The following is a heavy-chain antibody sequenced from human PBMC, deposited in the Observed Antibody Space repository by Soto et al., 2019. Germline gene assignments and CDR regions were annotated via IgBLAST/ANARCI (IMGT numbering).Heavy chain of an antibody. V-gene: IGHV5-10-1*01. D-gene: IGHD2-2*01. CDR3: ARDATSYNWFDP. J-gene: IGHJ5*02. CDR1: GYTFTGHW. CDR2: IDPSDSYT. Sequence: GESLKISCQGSGYTFTGHWISWVRQMPGKGLEWMGRIDPSDSYTDYSPTVQGHVTISVDTSKNQFSLKLSSVTAADTAVYYCARDATSYNWFDPWGQGTLVTVSS.